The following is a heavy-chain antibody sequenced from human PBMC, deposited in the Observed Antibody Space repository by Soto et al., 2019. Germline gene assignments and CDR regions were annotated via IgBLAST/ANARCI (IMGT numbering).Heavy chain of an antibody. J-gene: IGHJ5*02. V-gene: IGHV3-21*01. CDR1: GFTFSSYS. D-gene: IGHD3-16*02. Sequence: LRLSCAASGFTFSSYSMNWVRQAPGKGLEWVSSISSSSSYIYYADSVKGRFTISRDNAKNSLYLQMNSLRAEDTAVYYCARDLTGMITFGGVIVPNWFDPWGQGTLVTVSS. CDR3: ARDLTGMITFGGVIVPNWFDP. CDR2: ISSSSSYI.